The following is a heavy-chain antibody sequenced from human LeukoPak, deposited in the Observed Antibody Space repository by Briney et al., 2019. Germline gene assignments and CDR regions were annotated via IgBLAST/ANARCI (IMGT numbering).Heavy chain of an antibody. D-gene: IGHD4-23*01. CDR3: ARVAYGGKWAGKYYFDY. J-gene: IGHJ4*02. Sequence: GGSLRLSCAASGFTFSSYGMHWVRQAPGKGLEWVAFIRYDGSNKYYADSVKGRFTISTDNAKNSLYLQMNSLRAEDTAVYYCARVAYGGKWAGKYYFDYWGQGTLVTVSS. CDR1: GFTFSSYG. CDR2: IRYDGSNK. V-gene: IGHV3-30*02.